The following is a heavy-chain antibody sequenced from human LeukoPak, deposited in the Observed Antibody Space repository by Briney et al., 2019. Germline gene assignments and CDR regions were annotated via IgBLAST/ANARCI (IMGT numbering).Heavy chain of an antibody. CDR3: ARVMAAAGPTDAFDI. V-gene: IGHV3-9*01. Sequence: PGRSLRLSCAVSGFTFDDYAMHWVRQAPGKGLEWVSGISWNSGSIGYGDSVKGRFTISRDNAKNSLYLQMNSLRAEDTAVYYCARVMAAAGPTDAFDIWGQGAMVTVSS. CDR2: ISWNSGSI. J-gene: IGHJ3*02. D-gene: IGHD6-13*01. CDR1: GFTFDDYA.